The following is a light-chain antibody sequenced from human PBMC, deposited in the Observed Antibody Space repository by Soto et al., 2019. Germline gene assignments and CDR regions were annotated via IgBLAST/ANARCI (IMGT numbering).Light chain of an antibody. CDR2: WGS. Sequence: DIVMTQSPLSLPVTPGEPASISCRSSQSLLHSSGNNYLDWYVQKPGQSPHLLIYWGSNRASGVPERFSGSGSGPDFTQKISRVEAEDVGIYYCMQGLQPPITFGQGTRLDIK. V-gene: IGKV2-28*01. CDR1: QSLLHSSGNNY. CDR3: MQGLQPPIT. J-gene: IGKJ5*01.